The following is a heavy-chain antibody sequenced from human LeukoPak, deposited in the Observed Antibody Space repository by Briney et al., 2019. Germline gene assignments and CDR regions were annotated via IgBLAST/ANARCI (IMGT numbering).Heavy chain of an antibody. D-gene: IGHD3-10*01. Sequence: GGSLRLSCAASGFTFSRNGMNWVRQAPGKGLEWVSAISGSGAMTYYADSVKGRFTISRDNAMDRLYLQMNSLRADDTAVYYCVKDRVDGSGSQFDSWGQGSLVIVSS. V-gene: IGHV3-23*01. CDR2: ISGSGAMT. CDR3: VKDRVDGSGSQFDS. J-gene: IGHJ4*02. CDR1: GFTFSRNG.